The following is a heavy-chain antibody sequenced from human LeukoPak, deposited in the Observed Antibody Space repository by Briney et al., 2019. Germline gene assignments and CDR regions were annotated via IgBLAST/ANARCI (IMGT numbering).Heavy chain of an antibody. D-gene: IGHD3-22*01. CDR3: VRSAFHAGSGNYYDY. V-gene: IGHV3-74*03. J-gene: IGHJ4*02. CDR2: IDNAGSIT. CDR1: GFTFSNYW. Sequence: GGSLRLSCAASGFTFSNYWIHWVRHAPGKGLVRVSRIDNAGSITTYADSVKGRFTISRDNAENTLYLQMNSLRVEDTAVYYCVRSAFHAGSGNYYDYWGQGTLVTVSS.